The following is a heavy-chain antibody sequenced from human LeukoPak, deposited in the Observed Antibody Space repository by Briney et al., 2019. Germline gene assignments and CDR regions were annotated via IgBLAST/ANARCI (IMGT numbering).Heavy chain of an antibody. CDR3: ARADSGFRVNWFDP. D-gene: IGHD5-12*01. J-gene: IGHJ5*02. CDR2: IIPIFGTA. Sequence: SVKVSCKASGGTFSSYAISWVRQAPGQGLEWMGRIIPIFGTANYAQKFQGRVTITTDESTSTAYMELSSLRSEDTAVYYCARADSGFRVNWFDPWGQETLATVSS. V-gene: IGHV1-69*05. CDR1: GGTFSSYA.